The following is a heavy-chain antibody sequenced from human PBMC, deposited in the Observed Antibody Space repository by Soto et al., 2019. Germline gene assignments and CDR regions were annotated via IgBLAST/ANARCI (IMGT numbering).Heavy chain of an antibody. CDR1: GFTFTNYG. Sequence: QIQLVQSGAEVKKPGTSVKVSCKTSGFTFTNYGINWVRQAPGQGLEWMGWISAHNGNTYYTKNFQGRVTMTTDASTTAAYMEMRSLRSDDTAFYYCARESWQWLDYWGQGTLVTVSS. CDR2: ISAHNGNT. D-gene: IGHD3-22*01. CDR3: ARESWQWLDY. J-gene: IGHJ4*02. V-gene: IGHV1-18*01.